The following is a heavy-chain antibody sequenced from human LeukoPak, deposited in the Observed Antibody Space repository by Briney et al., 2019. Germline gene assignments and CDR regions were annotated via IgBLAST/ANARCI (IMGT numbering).Heavy chain of an antibody. D-gene: IGHD3-10*01. CDR3: AKDVVLLWFGESLTFDY. J-gene: IGHJ4*02. V-gene: IGHV3-30*02. Sequence: GGSLRLSCAASGFTFSSYGMHWVRQAPGKGLEWVAFIRYDGSNKYYADSVKGRFTISRGNSENTLYLQMNSLRAEDTAVYYCAKDVVLLWFGESLTFDYWGQGTLVTVSS. CDR2: IRYDGSNK. CDR1: GFTFSSYG.